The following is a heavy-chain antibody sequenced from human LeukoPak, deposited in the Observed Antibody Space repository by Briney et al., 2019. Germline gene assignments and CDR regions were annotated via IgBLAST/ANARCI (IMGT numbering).Heavy chain of an antibody. CDR2: IYYSGTT. D-gene: IGHD3-10*01. CDR1: GASINTYY. Sequence: SSETLSLTCTVSGASINTYYWSWIRQPPGKGLEWIGYIYYSGTTSYNPSLKTRVTISIDTSKNQFSLKLSSVTAADTAVYYCVRVLRPMASQYYFDYWGQGALVTVSS. J-gene: IGHJ4*02. CDR3: VRVLRPMASQYYFDY. V-gene: IGHV4-59*01.